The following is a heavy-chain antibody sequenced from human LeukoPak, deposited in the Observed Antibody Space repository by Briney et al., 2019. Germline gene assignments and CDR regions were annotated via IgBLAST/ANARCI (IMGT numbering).Heavy chain of an antibody. Sequence: PSETLSLTCTVSGGSISSSSYYWGWIRQPPGKGLEWIGSIYYSGSTYYNPSLKGRVTISVDTSKNQFSLKLSSVTAADTAVYYCARDIGNTYYDMAYWGQGTLVTVSS. D-gene: IGHD3-22*01. V-gene: IGHV4-39*02. CDR3: ARDIGNTYYDMAY. J-gene: IGHJ4*02. CDR1: GGSISSSSYY. CDR2: IYYSGST.